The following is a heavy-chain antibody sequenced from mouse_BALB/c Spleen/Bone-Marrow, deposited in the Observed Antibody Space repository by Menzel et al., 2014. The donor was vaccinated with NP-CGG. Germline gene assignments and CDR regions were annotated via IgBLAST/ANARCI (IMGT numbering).Heavy chain of an antibody. CDR2: IWTGGGT. J-gene: IGHJ3*01. Sequence: VQRVESGPDLVAPSQSLSITCTVSGFSLTSYDMNWVRQPPGKGLEWLGVIWTGGGTDYNSAFMSRLSISKDNSKSQVFLKMNSLQTDDTAIYYCVRGKNLYGTPLAYWGQGTLVTVSA. D-gene: IGHD1-1*01. V-gene: IGHV2-9-2*01. CDR3: VRGKNLYGTPLAY. CDR1: GFSLTSYD.